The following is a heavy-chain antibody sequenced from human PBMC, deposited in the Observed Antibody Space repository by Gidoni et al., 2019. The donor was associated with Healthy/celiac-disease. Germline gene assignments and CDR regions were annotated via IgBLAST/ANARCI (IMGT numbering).Heavy chain of an antibody. CDR3: AKDGKKYCSSTSCYEVDY. CDR2: ISYDGSNK. D-gene: IGHD2-2*01. V-gene: IGHV3-30*18. J-gene: IGHJ4*02. Sequence: GLEWVAVISYDGSNKYYADSVKGRFTISRDNSKNTLYLQMNSLRAEDTAVYYCAKDGKKYCSSTSCYEVDYWGQGTLVTVSS.